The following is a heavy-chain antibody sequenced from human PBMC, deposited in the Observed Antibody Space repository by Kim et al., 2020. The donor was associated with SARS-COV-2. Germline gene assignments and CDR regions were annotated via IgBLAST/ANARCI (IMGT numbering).Heavy chain of an antibody. Sequence: GGSLRLSCSASGFTFSSYAMHWVRQAPGKGLEYVSAISSNGGSTYYAYSVKGRFTISRDNSKNTLYLQMSSLRAEDTAVYYCVRATYSSSRYPSDYWGQGTLLTVSS. CDR1: GFTFSSYA. CDR3: VRATYSSSRYPSDY. CDR2: ISSNGGST. V-gene: IGHV3-64D*09. J-gene: IGHJ4*02. D-gene: IGHD6-13*01.